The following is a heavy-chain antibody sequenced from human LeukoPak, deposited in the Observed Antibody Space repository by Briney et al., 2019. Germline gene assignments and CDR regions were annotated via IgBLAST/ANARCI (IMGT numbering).Heavy chain of an antibody. CDR2: INAGNGNT. J-gene: IGHJ6*04. D-gene: IGHD3-10*01. CDR3: ARDLLRYYYGSGSYYNYGMDV. Sequence: GASVKVSCKASGYTFTSYAMHWVRQAPGQRLEWMGWINAGNGNTKYSQKFQGRVTITRDTSASTAYMELSSLRSEDTAVYYCARDLLRYYYGSGSYYNYGMDVWGKGTTVTVSP. V-gene: IGHV1-3*01. CDR1: GYTFTSYA.